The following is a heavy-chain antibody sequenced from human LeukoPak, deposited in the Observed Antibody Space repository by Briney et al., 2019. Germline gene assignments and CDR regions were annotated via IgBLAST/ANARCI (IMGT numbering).Heavy chain of an antibody. Sequence: GGSLRPSCAASGFTFSSYWMHWVRQAPGKGLVWVSRINSDGSSTSYADSVKGRFTISRDNAKNTLYLQMNSLRAEDTAVYYCARWGYFDGPYAFDIWGQGTMVTVSS. D-gene: IGHD3-9*01. CDR1: GFTFSSYW. V-gene: IGHV3-74*01. J-gene: IGHJ3*02. CDR2: INSDGSST. CDR3: ARWGYFDGPYAFDI.